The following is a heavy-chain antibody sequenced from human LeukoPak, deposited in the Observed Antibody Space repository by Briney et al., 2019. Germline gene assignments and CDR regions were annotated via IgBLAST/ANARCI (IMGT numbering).Heavy chain of an antibody. D-gene: IGHD3-3*01. CDR2: IIPIFGTA. CDR1: GGTFSSYA. Sequence: GASVKVSCKASGGTFSSYAISWVRQAPGQGLEWMGGIIPIFGTANYAQKFQGRVTITADESTSTAYMELSSLRSEDTAVYYCARNPLITIFDSGPFDYWGQGTLVTVSS. CDR3: ARNPLITIFDSGPFDY. V-gene: IGHV1-69*13. J-gene: IGHJ4*02.